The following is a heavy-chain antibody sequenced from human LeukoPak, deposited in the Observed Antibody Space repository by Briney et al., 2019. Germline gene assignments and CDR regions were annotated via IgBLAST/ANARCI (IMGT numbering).Heavy chain of an antibody. CDR2: IKQEGGEK. D-gene: IGHD5-18*01. Sequence: PGGSLRLSCAASGFTFSRYWMNWVRQAPGKGLEWVANIKQEGGEKYYVDSVKGRFTISRDNAKSSLYLQMNSLRAEDTALYYCARDPSRGYSYGSVDYWGQGTLVTVSS. J-gene: IGHJ4*02. CDR1: GFTFSRYW. V-gene: IGHV3-7*01. CDR3: ARDPSRGYSYGSVDY.